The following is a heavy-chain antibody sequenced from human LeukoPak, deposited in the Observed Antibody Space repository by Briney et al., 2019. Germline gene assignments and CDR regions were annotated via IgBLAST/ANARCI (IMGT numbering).Heavy chain of an antibody. CDR3: ARGGSWQLAYYYYYMDV. D-gene: IGHD6-6*01. J-gene: IGHJ6*03. V-gene: IGHV3-21*04. CDR2: ISSSSSYI. Sequence: GGSLRLSCAASGFTFSSYSMNWVRQAPGKGLEWVSSISSSSSYIYYADSVKGRFTISRDNAKNSLYLQMNSLRAEDTAVYYCARGGSWQLAYYYYYMDVWGKGTTVTVSS. CDR1: GFTFSSYS.